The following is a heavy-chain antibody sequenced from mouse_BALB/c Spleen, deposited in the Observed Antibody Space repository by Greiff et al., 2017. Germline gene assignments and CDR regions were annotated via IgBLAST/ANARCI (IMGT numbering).Heavy chain of an antibody. CDR2: ISNGGGST. Sequence: LQQSGGGLVQPGGSLKLSCAASGFTFSSYTMSWVRQTPEKRLEWVAYISNGGGSTYYPDTVKGRFTISRDNAKNTLYLQMSSLKSEDTAMYYCARHEGLRPWFAYWGQGTLVTVSA. V-gene: IGHV5-12-2*01. J-gene: IGHJ3*01. CDR3: ARHEGLRPWFAY. D-gene: IGHD2-4*01. CDR1: GFTFSSYT.